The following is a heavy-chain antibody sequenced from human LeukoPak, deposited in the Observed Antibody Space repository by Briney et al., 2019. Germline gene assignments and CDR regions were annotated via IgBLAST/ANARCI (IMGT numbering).Heavy chain of an antibody. D-gene: IGHD5-18*01. CDR1: GGSFSGYY. Sequence: SETLSLTCAVYGGSFSGYYWSWIRQPPGKGLEGIGEINHSGSTNYNPSLKSRVTISVDTSKNQFSLKLSSVTAADTAVYYCATRRRTAMAYYYYGMDVWGQGTTVTVSS. CDR3: ATRRRTAMAYYYYGMDV. V-gene: IGHV4-34*01. CDR2: INHSGST. J-gene: IGHJ6*02.